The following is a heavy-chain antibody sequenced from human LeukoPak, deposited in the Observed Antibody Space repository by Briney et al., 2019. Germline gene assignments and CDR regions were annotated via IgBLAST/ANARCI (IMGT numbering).Heavy chain of an antibody. CDR2: IYYSGST. CDR1: GGSISSYY. CDR3: ARLEAGDSSGWYPSFDY. D-gene: IGHD6-19*01. V-gene: IGHV4-59*08. J-gene: IGHJ4*02. Sequence: SETLSLTCTVSGGSISSYYWSWLRQPPGKGLEWIGYIYYSGSTNYNPSLKSRVTISVDTSKNQFSLKLSSVTAADTAVYYCARLEAGDSSGWYPSFDYWGQGTLVTVSS.